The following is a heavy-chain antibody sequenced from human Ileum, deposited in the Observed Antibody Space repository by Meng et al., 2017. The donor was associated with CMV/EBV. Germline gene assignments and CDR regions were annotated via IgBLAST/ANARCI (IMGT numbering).Heavy chain of an antibody. CDR3: ARDSSSYYYYYYGMDV. D-gene: IGHD6-19*01. J-gene: IGHJ6*02. CDR1: GYSLSKFG. V-gene: IGHV1-18*01. Sequence: ASVKVSCKASGYSLSKFGISWVRQAPGQGLEWMGWISGYNGNTDYAQRFQGRVSMTTDTSTSTAYMELRSLRSDDTAVYYCARDSSSYYYYYYGMDVWGQETTVTVYS. CDR2: ISGYNGNT.